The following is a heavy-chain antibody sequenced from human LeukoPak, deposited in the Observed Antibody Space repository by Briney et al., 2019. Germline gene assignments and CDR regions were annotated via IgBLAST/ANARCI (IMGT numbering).Heavy chain of an antibody. CDR3: ATSITMIVVVITEEYFQH. D-gene: IGHD3-22*01. J-gene: IGHJ1*01. V-gene: IGHV3-30*03. CDR1: GFTFSSYS. Sequence: GGSLRLSCAASGFTFSSYSMNWVRQAPGKGLEWVAVISYDGSNKYYADSVKGRFTISRDNSKNTLYLQMNSLRAEDTAVYYCATSITMIVVVITEEYFQHWGQGTLVTVSS. CDR2: ISYDGSNK.